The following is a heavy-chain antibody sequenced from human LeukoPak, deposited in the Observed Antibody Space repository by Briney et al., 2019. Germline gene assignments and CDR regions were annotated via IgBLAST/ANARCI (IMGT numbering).Heavy chain of an antibody. V-gene: IGHV3-30*01. CDR1: GFTFSSYA. Sequence: GGSLRLSCAASGFTFSSYAVHWVRQAPGKGLEWVAVISYDGSNKYYADSVKGRFTISRDNSKNTLYLQMNSLRAEDTAVYYCARDPWDAAGFDYWGQGTLVTVSS. D-gene: IGHD6-13*01. CDR2: ISYDGSNK. J-gene: IGHJ4*02. CDR3: ARDPWDAAGFDY.